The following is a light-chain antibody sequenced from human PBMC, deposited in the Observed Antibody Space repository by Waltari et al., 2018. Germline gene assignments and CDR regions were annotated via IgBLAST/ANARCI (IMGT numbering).Light chain of an antibody. CDR3: QQYNNWPRIT. CDR2: GAS. J-gene: IGKJ3*01. V-gene: IGKV3-15*01. Sequence: EIVMTQSPATLSVSPGERATLPCRASQSVSSNLAWDQQKPGQAPRLLLYGASTRATGIAARFSGSGSGTEFTLTISSLQSEDFAVYYCQQYNNWPRITFGPGTKVDIK. CDR1: QSVSSN.